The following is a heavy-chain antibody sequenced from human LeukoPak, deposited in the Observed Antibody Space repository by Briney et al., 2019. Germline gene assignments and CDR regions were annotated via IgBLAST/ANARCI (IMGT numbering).Heavy chain of an antibody. CDR1: GFTFSSYW. V-gene: IGHV3-74*01. D-gene: IGHD3-10*02. CDR2: INGDGSTT. J-gene: IGHJ4*02. Sequence: TGGSLRLSCAASGFTFSSYWMHWVRQAPGKGLVWVSRINGDGSTTTYADSVKGRFTISRDNAKNTLYPQMNSLRAEDTAVYYCARENTSLAKFGSDCWGQGTLVTVSS. CDR3: ARENTSLAKFGSDC.